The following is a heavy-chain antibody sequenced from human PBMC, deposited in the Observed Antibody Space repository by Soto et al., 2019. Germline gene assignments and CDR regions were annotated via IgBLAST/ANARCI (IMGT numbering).Heavy chain of an antibody. J-gene: IGHJ4*02. V-gene: IGHV4-31*03. CDR1: GGSISSGGYC. CDR2: IYYGGST. CDR3: ARGILV. Sequence: QVHLQESGPGLVKPSQTLSLTCTVSGGSISSGGYCWSWIRQHPGKGLEWIGYIYYGGSTYYSPSLKSRITISLDTSESQFSLKLSSVTAADTAVYYCARGILVWGQGTLVTVSS. D-gene: IGHD3-9*01.